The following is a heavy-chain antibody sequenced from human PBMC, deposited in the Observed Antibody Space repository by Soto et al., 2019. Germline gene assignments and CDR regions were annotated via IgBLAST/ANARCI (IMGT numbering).Heavy chain of an antibody. D-gene: IGHD2-2*02. V-gene: IGHV1-46*01. CDR2: INPSGGST. CDR3: ARDMRDVVVPAAIRLPYYYYYGMDV. J-gene: IGHJ6*02. CDR1: GYTFTSYY. Sequence: GASVKVSCKASGYTFTSYYMHWVRQAPGQGREWMGIINPSGGSTSDAQKFQGRVTMTRDTSTSTVYMELSSLRSEDTAVYYCARDMRDVVVPAAIRLPYYYYYGMDVWGQGTTVTVSS.